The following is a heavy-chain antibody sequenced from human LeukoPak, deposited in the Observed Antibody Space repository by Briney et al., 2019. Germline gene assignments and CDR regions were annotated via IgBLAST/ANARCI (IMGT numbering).Heavy chain of an antibody. V-gene: IGHV4-30-4*07. CDR2: IYNSGST. CDR1: GDSIDSGGFS. Sequence: SETLSLTCVVSGDSIDSGGFSWSWIRQAPGKGLEWIGYIYNSGSTFYNPSLESRLTISIDMSKNQMSMRLNSVTAADTAVYFCAKYSLSRETFQHWGQGTLVTVSS. D-gene: IGHD5/OR15-5a*01. CDR3: AKYSLSRETFQH. J-gene: IGHJ1*01.